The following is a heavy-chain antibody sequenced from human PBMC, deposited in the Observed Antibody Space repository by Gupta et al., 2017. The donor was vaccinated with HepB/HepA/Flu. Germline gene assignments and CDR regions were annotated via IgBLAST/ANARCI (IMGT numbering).Heavy chain of an antibody. CDR1: GYNFTSYD. D-gene: IGHD6-19*01. Sequence: QVPLVQSGAEVKKPGASVKVSCKASGYNFTSYDINWVRQATGQGLEWMGWMNPNSGNTGYAQKFQGRVTMTRNTSISTAYMELSSLRSEDTAVYYCARGQVAGLYYYYGMDVWGQGTTVTVSS. V-gene: IGHV1-8*01. CDR2: MNPNSGNT. J-gene: IGHJ6*02. CDR3: ARGQVAGLYYYYGMDV.